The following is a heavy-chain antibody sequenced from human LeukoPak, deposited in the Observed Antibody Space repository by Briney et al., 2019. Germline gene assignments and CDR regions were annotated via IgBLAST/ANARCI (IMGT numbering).Heavy chain of an antibody. D-gene: IGHD5-18*01. CDR1: GFTFSSYS. J-gene: IGHJ4*02. CDR3: ARESSPGYSYGYPLAY. Sequence: GGSLRLSCAASGFTFSSYSMNGVRQAPGKGLEWVSSISSSSSYIYYADSVKGRFTISRDNAKNSLYLQMNSLRADDTAVYYCARESSPGYSYGYPLAYWGQGTLVTVSS. CDR2: ISSSSSYI. V-gene: IGHV3-21*01.